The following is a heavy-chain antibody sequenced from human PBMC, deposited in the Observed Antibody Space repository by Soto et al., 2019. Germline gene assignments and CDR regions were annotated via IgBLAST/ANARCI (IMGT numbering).Heavy chain of an antibody. J-gene: IGHJ4*02. CDR1: GFSFSDYD. CDR2: ISSSGSDI. Sequence: QVNLVESGGGLVHPGGSLRLSCEASGFSFSDYDMTWIRQAPGKGLEWLSYISSSGSDIYYADSVKGRFTISRDNAKNSLYLQMNSLRANDTAVYYCARDGSVALTPAPKISFYFDFWGQGSLVTVSS. CDR3: ARDGSVALTPAPKISFYFDF. D-gene: IGHD2-2*01. V-gene: IGHV3-11*01.